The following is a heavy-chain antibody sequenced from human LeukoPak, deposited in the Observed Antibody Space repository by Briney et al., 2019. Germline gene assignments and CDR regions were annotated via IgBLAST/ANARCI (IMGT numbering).Heavy chain of an antibody. CDR1: GFTFSSYA. Sequence: GGSLRLSCSASGFTFSSYAMNWVRQAPGKGLEYVSAISSNGGSTEYAESVKGRFTISRDNSKNTLYLQMSSLRAEDTAVYYCVKGSDYCSSTSCYFSIHAFDIWGQGTMVTVSS. D-gene: IGHD2-2*01. V-gene: IGHV3-64D*06. J-gene: IGHJ3*02. CDR3: VKGSDYCSSTSCYFSIHAFDI. CDR2: ISSNGGST.